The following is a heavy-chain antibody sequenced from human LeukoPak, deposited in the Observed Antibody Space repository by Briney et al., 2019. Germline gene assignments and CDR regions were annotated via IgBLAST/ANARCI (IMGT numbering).Heavy chain of an antibody. Sequence: VASVKVSCKASGYTFTNYDINWVRQATGQGLEWMGWMNPNIGNTGYAQKFQGRVTIARNTSISTAYMELSSLRSEDTAVYYCATAFRRDAFDIWGQGTMVTVSS. CDR1: GYTFTNYD. V-gene: IGHV1-8*03. CDR2: MNPNIGNT. CDR3: ATAFRRDAFDI. J-gene: IGHJ3*02.